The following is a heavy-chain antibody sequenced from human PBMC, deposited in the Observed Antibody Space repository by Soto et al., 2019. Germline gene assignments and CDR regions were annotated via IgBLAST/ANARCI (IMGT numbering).Heavy chain of an antibody. CDR2: ISGSGGST. CDR1: VFTFSTYP. Sequence: EVQLLESGGGLVQPGGSLRLSCAASVFTFSTYPLSWLRRSPGRGLVWVSAISGSGGSTHYADSVKGRLTLSRDNSKYTRHLQRNSLRAEDTAVYYCAKGADWSHSNGHNLEYFQNWGQGTLVTVSP. CDR3: AKGADWSHSNGHNLEYFQN. J-gene: IGHJ1*01. V-gene: IGHV3-23*01. D-gene: IGHD3-22*01.